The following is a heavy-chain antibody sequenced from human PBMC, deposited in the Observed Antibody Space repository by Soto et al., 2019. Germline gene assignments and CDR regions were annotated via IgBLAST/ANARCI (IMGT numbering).Heavy chain of an antibody. CDR2: INPSGGST. V-gene: IGHV1-46*01. Sequence: QVQLVQSGAEVKKPGASVKVSCKASGYTFTSYYMHWVRQAPGQGLEWMGIINPSGGSTSYAQKFRGRVTMTRDTSTSTVYMELSSLRSEDTAVYYCARDRSLYSSGWYSLYWYFDLWVRGTLVTVSS. CDR3: ARDRSLYSSGWYSLYWYFDL. J-gene: IGHJ2*01. CDR1: GYTFTSYY. D-gene: IGHD6-19*01.